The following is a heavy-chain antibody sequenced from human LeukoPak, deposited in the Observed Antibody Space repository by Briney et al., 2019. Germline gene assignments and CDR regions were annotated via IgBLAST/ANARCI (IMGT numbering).Heavy chain of an antibody. J-gene: IGHJ3*02. D-gene: IGHD1-1*01. V-gene: IGHV3-21*01. CDR1: GFTFTNFH. Sequence: GGSLRLSCAASGFTFTNFHINWIRQAPGKGLEWVSCISSRSSYIYYADSVKGRFTISRDNAKKSVFLQMNSLRAEDTAMYYCARGLEPMNDAFDIWGQGTVVTVSS. CDR3: ARGLEPMNDAFDI. CDR2: ISSRSSYI.